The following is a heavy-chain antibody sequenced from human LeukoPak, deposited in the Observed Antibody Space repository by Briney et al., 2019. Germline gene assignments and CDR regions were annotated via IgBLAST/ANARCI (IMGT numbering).Heavy chain of an antibody. CDR1: GFTVSSNY. CDR2: IYSGGST. CDR3: ARGNIVVVPAADNWFDP. V-gene: IGHV3-66*02. J-gene: IGHJ5*02. D-gene: IGHD2-2*01. Sequence: PAGSLRLSCAAPGFTVSSNYMSRLPQAPGKGLHWASVIYSGGSTYYADSVKGRFTLSRDNSKNTLYLQMNSLRAEDTAVYYCARGNIVVVPAADNWFDPWGQGTLVTVSS.